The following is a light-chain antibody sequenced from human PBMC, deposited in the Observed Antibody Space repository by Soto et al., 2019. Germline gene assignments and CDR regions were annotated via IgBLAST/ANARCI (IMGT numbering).Light chain of an antibody. J-gene: IGLJ3*02. V-gene: IGLV2-8*01. CDR1: SSDVGGYTS. CDR3: SSYAGSDKCVL. CDR2: EVN. Sequence: QSALTQPPSASGSPGQSVTISCTGTSSDVGGYTSVSWYQQHTGKAPKLMIYEVNKRPSGVPDRFSGSKSGNTASLTVSGLQSEDEADYYCSSYAGSDKCVLFGGGTKVTVL.